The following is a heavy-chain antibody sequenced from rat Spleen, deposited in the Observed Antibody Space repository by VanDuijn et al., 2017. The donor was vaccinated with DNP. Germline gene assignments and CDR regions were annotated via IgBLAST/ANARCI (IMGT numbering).Heavy chain of an antibody. V-gene: IGHV5-7*01. CDR3: TRGLGDY. CDR2: ISYDGSST. Sequence: EVQLVESGGGLVQPGRSLKLSCAASGFTFSDYNMAWVRQVPKKGLEWVATISYDGSSTYYRDSVKGRFTISRDNAKSTLYLQMNSLRSEDTATYYCTRGLGDYWGQGVMVTVSS. D-gene: IGHD4-3*01. J-gene: IGHJ2*01. CDR1: GFTFSDYN.